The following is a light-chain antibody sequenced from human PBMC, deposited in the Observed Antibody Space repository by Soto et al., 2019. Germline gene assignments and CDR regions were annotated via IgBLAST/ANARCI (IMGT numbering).Light chain of an antibody. CDR1: SSDIGNYNL. CDR3: CSFAGSTPS. J-gene: IGLJ2*01. V-gene: IGLV2-23*01. CDR2: EGS. Sequence: QSALTQPASVSGSPGQSITISCTGTSSDIGNYNLVSWYQQHPGKAPKLIIYEGSKRPSGVSNRFSASKSGNTAPLTISGLQAEDGADYYCCSFAGSTPSFGGGTKLTVL.